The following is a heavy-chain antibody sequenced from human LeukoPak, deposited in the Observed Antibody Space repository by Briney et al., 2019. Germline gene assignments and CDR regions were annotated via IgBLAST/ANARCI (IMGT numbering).Heavy chain of an antibody. CDR3: AKEGYDLSYFDY. D-gene: IGHD2-15*01. Sequence: GGSLRLSCAASGFTFSSYDMHWVRQAPGKGLEWVAFIGYDGSNKHYADSVEGRFTISRDNSKNTLYLQMNSLGAEDTAVYYCAKEGYDLSYFDYWGQGTLVTVSS. V-gene: IGHV3-30*02. J-gene: IGHJ4*02. CDR2: IGYDGSNK. CDR1: GFTFSSYD.